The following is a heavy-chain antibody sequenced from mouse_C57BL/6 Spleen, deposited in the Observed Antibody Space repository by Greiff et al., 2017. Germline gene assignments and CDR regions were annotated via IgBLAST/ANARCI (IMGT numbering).Heavy chain of an antibody. J-gene: IGHJ4*01. D-gene: IGHD2-5*01. V-gene: IGHV2-2*01. CDR3: ARKHYSNYVDYARDY. Sequence: VKLQESGPGLVQPSPSLSISCTVSGFSLTSYGVHWVRQSPGKGLEWLGVICSGGSTDYNAAFISRLSISKDKSKSQVFFKMNSLQADDTAIYYCARKHYSNYVDYARDYWGQGTAVTVSS. CDR1: GFSLTSYG. CDR2: ICSGGST.